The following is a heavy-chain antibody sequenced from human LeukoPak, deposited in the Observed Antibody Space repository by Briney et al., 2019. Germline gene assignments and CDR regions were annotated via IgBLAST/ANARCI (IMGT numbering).Heavy chain of an antibody. CDR2: ISGSGGST. CDR3: ARDRQDYYDSSGYYFKYFDY. CDR1: GFTFSSYA. Sequence: GGSLRLSCAASGFTFSSYAMSWVRQAPGKGLEWVSAISGSGGSTYYADSVKGRFTISRDNSKNTLYLQMNSLRAEDTAVYYCARDRQDYYDSSGYYFKYFDYWGQGTLVTVSS. J-gene: IGHJ4*02. D-gene: IGHD3-22*01. V-gene: IGHV3-23*01.